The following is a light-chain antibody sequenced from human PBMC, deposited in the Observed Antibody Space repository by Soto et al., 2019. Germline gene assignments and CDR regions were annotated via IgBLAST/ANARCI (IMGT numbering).Light chain of an antibody. CDR2: GAS. CDR3: QQYGSSPSIT. V-gene: IGKV3-20*01. Sequence: ILLTQSPGTLSLSPGEISTLSCMASQSVSSSYLAWYQQKPGQAPRLLSYGASSRATGIPDRFSGSGSGTDFTLTISRLEPEDFAVYYCQQYGSSPSITFGQGTRLEIK. J-gene: IGKJ5*01. CDR1: QSVSSSY.